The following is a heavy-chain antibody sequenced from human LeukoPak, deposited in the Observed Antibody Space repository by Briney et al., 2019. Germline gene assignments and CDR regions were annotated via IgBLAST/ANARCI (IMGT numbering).Heavy chain of an antibody. J-gene: IGHJ4*02. CDR3: ARGGYITIFGVPFFLDY. Sequence: PSETLSLTCTVSGGSISSYYWSWLRQPPGKGLEWIAYIYYSGSTNYNPSLKSRVTISVDTSKNQFSLKLSSVTAADTAVYYCARGGYITIFGVPFFLDYWGQGTLVTVSS. V-gene: IGHV4-59*12. D-gene: IGHD3-3*01. CDR1: GGSISSYY. CDR2: IYYSGST.